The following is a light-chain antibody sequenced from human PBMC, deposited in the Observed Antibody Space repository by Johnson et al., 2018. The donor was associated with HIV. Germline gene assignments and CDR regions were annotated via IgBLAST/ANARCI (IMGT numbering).Light chain of an antibody. V-gene: IGLV1-51*02. Sequence: QSVLTQPPSVSAAPGQKVTISCSGSSSNIGNNYVSWYQQLPGTAPKLLIYENNKRPSGIPDRFSGSKSGTSATLGIAGLQTGDEVDYYCGTWDNSLSTGAVFGTATKVTVL. CDR3: GTWDNSLSTGAV. CDR1: SSNIGNNY. CDR2: ENN. J-gene: IGLJ1*01.